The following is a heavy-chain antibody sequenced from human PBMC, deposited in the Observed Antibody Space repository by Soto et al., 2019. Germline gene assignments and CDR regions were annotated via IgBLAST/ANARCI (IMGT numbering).Heavy chain of an antibody. CDR2: IKQDGSEK. CDR3: AGPPGIAAPAYYFDY. Sequence: PGGSLRLSCAASGFTFSSYWMSWVRQAPGKGLEWVANIKQDGSEKYYVDSVKGRFTISRDNARNSLYLQMNSLRAEDTAVYYCAGPPGIAAPAYYFDYWGQGTLVTVSS. V-gene: IGHV3-7*01. J-gene: IGHJ4*02. CDR1: GFTFSSYW. D-gene: IGHD6-13*01.